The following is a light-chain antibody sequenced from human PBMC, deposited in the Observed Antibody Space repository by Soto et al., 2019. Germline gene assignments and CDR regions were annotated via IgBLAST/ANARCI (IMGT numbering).Light chain of an antibody. CDR3: QQRSNWPRT. CDR1: QSVSSS. J-gene: IGKJ2*01. V-gene: IGKV3-11*01. CDR2: DAS. Sequence: EIVLTQSPATLSLSPGERATLSCRDSQSVSSSLGWYQQKPGQAPRLLIYDASNRATGIPARFSGSGSGTDFTLTISSLEPEDFAVYYCQQRSNWPRTFGQGTKLEIK.